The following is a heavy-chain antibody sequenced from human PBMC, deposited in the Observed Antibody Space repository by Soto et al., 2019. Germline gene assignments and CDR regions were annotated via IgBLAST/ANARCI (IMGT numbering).Heavy chain of an antibody. D-gene: IGHD6-19*01. CDR1: GFTFDDYV. Sequence: EVKLVESGGGLERPGRSLRLSCSASGFTFDDYVMHWVRLVPGRGLEWVAGIDWNGKTLAYAGTLKGRFTISRDNAQNSLHLHLTGLRDSDPALYYCVIDNGSGLAVAVFSLWVQGTPVTVSS. CDR3: VIDNGSGLAVAVFSL. J-gene: IGHJ4*02. CDR2: IDWNGKTL. V-gene: IGHV3-9*01.